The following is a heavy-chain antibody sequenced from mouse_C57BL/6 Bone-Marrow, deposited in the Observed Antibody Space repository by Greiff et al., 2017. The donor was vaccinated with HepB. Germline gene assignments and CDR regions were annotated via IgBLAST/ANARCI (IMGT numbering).Heavy chain of an antibody. V-gene: IGHV1-69*01. CDR3: AVYPDY. CDR2: IDPSDSYT. J-gene: IGHJ2*01. CDR1: GYTFTSYW. Sequence: QVQLQQPGAELVMPGASVKLSCKASGYTFTSYWMHWVKQRPGQGLEWIGEIDPSDSYTNYNQKFKGKSTLTVDKSSSTAYMQLSSLTSEDSAVYSCAVYPDYWGQGTTLTVSS. D-gene: IGHD2-1*01.